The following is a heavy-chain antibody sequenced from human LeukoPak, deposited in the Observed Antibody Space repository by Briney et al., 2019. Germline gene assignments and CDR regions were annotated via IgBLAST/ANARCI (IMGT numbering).Heavy chain of an antibody. J-gene: IGHJ4*02. CDR2: ISSSSSYI. D-gene: IGHD3-9*01. Sequence: GGSLRLSCAASGFSFSNAWMNWVRQAPGKGLEWVSSISSSSSYIYYADSVKGRFTISRDNAKNSLYLQMNSLRAEDTAVYYCARGERYFDWYLQYWGQGTLVTVSS. V-gene: IGHV3-21*01. CDR1: GFSFSNAW. CDR3: ARGERYFDWYLQY.